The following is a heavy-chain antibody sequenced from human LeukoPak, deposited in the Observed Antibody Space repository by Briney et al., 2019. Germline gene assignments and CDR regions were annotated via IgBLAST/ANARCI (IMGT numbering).Heavy chain of an antibody. Sequence: SETLSLTCTVSGGSISSSSYYWGWIRQPPGKGLEWIGSIYYSGSTYYNPSLKSRVTISVDTSKNQFSLKLSSVTAADTAVYYCARDPTPRGFSRNTYYFDYWGQGTLVTVSS. D-gene: IGHD3-10*01. CDR1: GGSISSSSYY. CDR3: ARDPTPRGFSRNTYYFDY. CDR2: IYYSGST. J-gene: IGHJ4*02. V-gene: IGHV4-39*07.